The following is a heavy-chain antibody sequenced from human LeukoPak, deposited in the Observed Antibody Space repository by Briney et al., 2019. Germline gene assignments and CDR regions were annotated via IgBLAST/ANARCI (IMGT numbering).Heavy chain of an antibody. Sequence: ASVKVSCKASGYTLTVYYMHWVREAPRQGHEWMGWINPNSGGTNYAQKFQGRVTMTRDTSISTAYMELSRLRSDDTAVYYCARDLKSGNYGLGYYYGMDVWGQGTTVTVSS. D-gene: IGHD4-11*01. CDR3: ARDLKSGNYGLGYYYGMDV. CDR2: INPNSGGT. J-gene: IGHJ6*02. CDR1: GYTLTVYY. V-gene: IGHV1-2*02.